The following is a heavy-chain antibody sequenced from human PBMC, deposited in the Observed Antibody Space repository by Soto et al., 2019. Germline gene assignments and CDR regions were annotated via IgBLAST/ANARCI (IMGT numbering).Heavy chain of an antibody. CDR3: ARAVRWLVKYYFDY. CDR2: ISYDGSNK. Sequence: AGGSLRLSCAASGFTFSSYAMHWVRQAPGKGLEWVAVISYDGSNKYYADSVKGRFTISRDNSKNTLYLQMNSLRAEDTAVYYCARAVRWLVKYYFDYWGQGTLVTVSS. V-gene: IGHV3-30-3*01. J-gene: IGHJ4*02. CDR1: GFTFSSYA. D-gene: IGHD6-19*01.